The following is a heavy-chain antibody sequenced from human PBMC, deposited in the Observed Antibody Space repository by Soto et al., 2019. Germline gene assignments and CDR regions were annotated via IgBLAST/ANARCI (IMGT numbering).Heavy chain of an antibody. D-gene: IGHD3-10*01. CDR2: IKQDGSEM. V-gene: IGHV3-7*01. CDR3: ARHPGTSFDY. Sequence: HPGGSLRLSCAASGFTFSSFWMTWVRQAPGKGLEWVANIKQDGSEMYYVDSLKGRFTISRDNAKSSLYLQMNSLRAEDTAVYYCARHPGTSFDYWGQETLVTVS. J-gene: IGHJ4*02. CDR1: GFTFSSFW.